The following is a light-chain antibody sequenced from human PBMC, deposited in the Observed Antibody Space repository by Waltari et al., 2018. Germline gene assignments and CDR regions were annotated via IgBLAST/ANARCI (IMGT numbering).Light chain of an antibody. CDR2: DVN. J-gene: IGLJ2*01. CDR3: SSYTGTTTL. V-gene: IGLV2-14*03. Sequence: QSALTQPASVSGSPGQSITIPCTATSVDVNSVSWYRQRPGEAPRVVMYDVNNRPSGIHIRFSGSKSGNTASLASSGLQPDDEADYYCSSYTGTTTLFGGGTRLTVL. CDR1: SVDVNS.